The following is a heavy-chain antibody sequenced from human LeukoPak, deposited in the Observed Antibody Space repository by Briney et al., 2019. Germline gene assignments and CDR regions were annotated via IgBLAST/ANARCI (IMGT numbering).Heavy chain of an antibody. V-gene: IGHV1-8*01. D-gene: IGHD3-22*01. Sequence: ASVKVSCKASGYNFASYDINWVRQAIGQGPEWMGWMDPKSGNIGYAQKFQGRVTMTRNTAISTAYMELRSLRSDDTAVYYCARESPGYYDSSGYYYFDYWGQGTLVTVSS. J-gene: IGHJ4*02. CDR3: ARESPGYYDSSGYYYFDY. CDR2: MDPKSGNI. CDR1: GYNFASYD.